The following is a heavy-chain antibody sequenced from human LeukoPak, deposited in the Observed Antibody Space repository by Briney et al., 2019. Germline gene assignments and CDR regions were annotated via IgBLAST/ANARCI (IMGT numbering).Heavy chain of an antibody. J-gene: IGHJ4*02. Sequence: PSETLSLTCAVYGGSFSGYYWSWIRQPPGKGLEWVASIKHDGSEKYYVDSVRGRFTISRDNTKNSLYLQMSSLRAEDTAVYYCATDRGWRTSGYYLYYFEYWGQGTLVTFSS. D-gene: IGHD3-3*01. CDR2: IKHDGSEK. V-gene: IGHV3-7*01. CDR3: ATDRGWRTSGYYLYYFEY. CDR1: GGSFSGYY.